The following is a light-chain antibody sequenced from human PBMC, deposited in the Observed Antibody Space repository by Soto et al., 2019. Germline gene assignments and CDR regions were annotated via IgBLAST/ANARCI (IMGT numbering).Light chain of an antibody. Sequence: EIVVTQSPATLSVSPVERATLSWGASQSVSSNLAWYQQKPGQAPRLIIYGAYTRATGIPTRFSGRGSGTEFTLTISRLQSDDFALYFCQQYHDWPPWTCGQGTKVDIK. CDR1: QSVSSN. CDR3: QQYHDWPPWT. J-gene: IGKJ1*01. V-gene: IGKV3-15*01. CDR2: GAY.